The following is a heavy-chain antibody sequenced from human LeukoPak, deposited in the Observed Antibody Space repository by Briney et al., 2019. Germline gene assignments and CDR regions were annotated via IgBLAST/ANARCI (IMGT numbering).Heavy chain of an antibody. J-gene: IGHJ4*02. V-gene: IGHV3-11*01. CDR1: GFTFNKYA. CDR2: ISSSGSTI. Sequence: GGSLRLSCAASGFTFNKYAMTWVRQAPGKGLEWVSYISSSGSTIYYADSVKGRFTISRDNAKNSLYLQMNSLRAEDTAVYYCARDPGYCSSTSCYDDYWGQGTLVTVSS. CDR3: ARDPGYCSSTSCYDDY. D-gene: IGHD2-2*01.